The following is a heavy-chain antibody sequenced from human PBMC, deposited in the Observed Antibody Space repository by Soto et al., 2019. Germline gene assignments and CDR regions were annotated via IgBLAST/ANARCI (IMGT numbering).Heavy chain of an antibody. V-gene: IGHV1-8*02. J-gene: IGHJ4*02. D-gene: IGHD1-26*01. Sequence: VQLVQSGAEVKKPGASVKVSCKASGYTFTSYDINWVRQATGQGLEWMGWMNTNSGNTGYAHKFQGRVTMTRNTSVSTAYMELSSLRSDDAAVYDCARGVEWRASFDYVGQGTLVTVSS. CDR3: ARGVEWRASFDY. CDR2: MNTNSGNT. CDR1: GYTFTSYD.